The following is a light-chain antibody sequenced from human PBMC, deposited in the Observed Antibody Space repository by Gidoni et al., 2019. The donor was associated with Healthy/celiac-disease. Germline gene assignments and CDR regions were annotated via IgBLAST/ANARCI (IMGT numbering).Light chain of an antibody. J-gene: IGKJ1*01. CDR2: KAS. CDR3: QQYNSYSWT. V-gene: IGKV1-5*03. Sequence: DIQMTQSPSTLSASVGDRVTITCRASQSISSWLAWYQQKPGKAPKLLIYKASSLESGVPSRFSGSGSGTEFTRTISSLQPDDFATYYCQQYNSYSWTFGQVTKVEIK. CDR1: QSISSW.